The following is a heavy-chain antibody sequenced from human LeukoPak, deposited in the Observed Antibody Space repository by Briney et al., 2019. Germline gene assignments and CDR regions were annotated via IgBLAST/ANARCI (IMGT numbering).Heavy chain of an antibody. CDR1: GGSFSGYY. V-gene: IGHV4-34*01. CDR3: ARGEYSYGANWFDP. Sequence: PSETLSLTCAVYGGSFSGYYWSWIRQPPGKGLEWIGEINHSGSTNYNPSLKSRVTISVDTSKNQFSLKLSSVTAADTAVYYCARGEYSYGANWFDPWGQGTLVTVSS. D-gene: IGHD5-18*01. CDR2: INHSGST. J-gene: IGHJ5*02.